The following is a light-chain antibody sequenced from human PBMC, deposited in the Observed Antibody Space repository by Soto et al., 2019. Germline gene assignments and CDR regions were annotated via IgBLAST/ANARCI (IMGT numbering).Light chain of an antibody. CDR3: MQGGHWPT. V-gene: IGKV2-30*01. CDR2: KVS. Sequence: DVVMTQSPLSLPVTLGQPASISCRSSQSLVSSNGNTYLNWFQQRPGQSPRRLVYKVSNRDSGVPDRFSGSGSGTDFTLKISRVEAEDVGVCYCMQGGHWPTFGQGTKLEIK. CDR1: QSLVSSNGNTY. J-gene: IGKJ2*01.